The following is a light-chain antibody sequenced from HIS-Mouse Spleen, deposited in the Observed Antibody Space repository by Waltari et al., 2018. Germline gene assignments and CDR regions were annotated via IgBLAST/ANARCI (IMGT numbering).Light chain of an antibody. J-gene: IGKJ2*01. V-gene: IGKV3-20*01. CDR3: QQYGSSPPYT. Sequence: EIVLTQSPGTLSLSPGERATLSCRASQSVSSSYLAWYQQKPGQAPRLLIYGASSRATGIPDRFSGSGSGTDFNLTISRLEPEDFAVYYCQQYGSSPPYTFGQGTKLEIK. CDR2: GAS. CDR1: QSVSSSY.